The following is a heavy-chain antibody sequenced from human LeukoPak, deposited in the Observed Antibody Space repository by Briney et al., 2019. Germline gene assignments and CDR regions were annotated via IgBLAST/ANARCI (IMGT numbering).Heavy chain of an antibody. CDR3: ARGRGITFGGVIVNLYFDY. CDR2: ISAYNCNT. J-gene: IGHJ4*02. V-gene: IGHV1-18*01. CDR1: GYAFTSYG. Sequence: ASVKVSCKASGYAFTSYGISWVRQAPGQGLEGMGWISAYNCNTNYAQKLQDRVTMTTDTSKITAYMELRSLRADDTAVYYCARGRGITFGGVIVNLYFDYWGQGTLVTVSS. D-gene: IGHD3-16*02.